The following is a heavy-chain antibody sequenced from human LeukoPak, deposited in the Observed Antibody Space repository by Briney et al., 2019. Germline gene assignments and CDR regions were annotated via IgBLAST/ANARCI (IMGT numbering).Heavy chain of an antibody. J-gene: IGHJ5*02. Sequence: PGGSLRLSCAASGFTFTSYWMNWVRQAPGKGLEWVGNIKPDGSQTYYVDSVKGRFTISRDNAKNLVSLQLNSLRAEDTAVYFCVRSIDAWGQGTLVTVSS. CDR2: IKPDGSQT. D-gene: IGHD3-3*01. CDR1: GFTFTSYW. V-gene: IGHV3-7*03. CDR3: VRSIDA.